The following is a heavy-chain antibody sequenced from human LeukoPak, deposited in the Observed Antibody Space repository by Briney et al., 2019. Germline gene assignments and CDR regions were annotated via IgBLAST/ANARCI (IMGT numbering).Heavy chain of an antibody. J-gene: IGHJ4*02. CDR3: ARVQRANTAIDY. CDR1: GFPFSGYG. Sequence: GGSLRLSCAASGFPFSGYGMHWVRQAPGKGLEWVAVAYGDGSSQYYADSVKGRFTISRDNSKNTLYLQMNSLRAEDTAVYYCARVQRANTAIDYWGQGTLVTVSS. D-gene: IGHD5-18*01. CDR2: AYGDGSSQ. V-gene: IGHV3-30*19.